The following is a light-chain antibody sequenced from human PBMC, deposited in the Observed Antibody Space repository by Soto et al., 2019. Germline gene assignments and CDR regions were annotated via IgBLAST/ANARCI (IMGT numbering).Light chain of an antibody. Sequence: DIVMTQSPLSLPVTPGEPASISCRSSQSLLHSNGYNYLDWYLQKPGQSPQLLIYLGSNRASGVPDRISGSGSGTDFTLKISRVEAEDVGVYYCMQARQTPITFGPGTKVDV. J-gene: IGKJ3*01. V-gene: IGKV2-28*01. CDR2: LGS. CDR3: MQARQTPIT. CDR1: QSLLHSNGYNY.